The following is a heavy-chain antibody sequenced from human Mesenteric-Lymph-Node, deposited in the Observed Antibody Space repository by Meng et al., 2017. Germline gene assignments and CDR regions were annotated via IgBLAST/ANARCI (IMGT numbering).Heavy chain of an antibody. D-gene: IGHD1-26*01. CDR2: INPSGGSS. J-gene: IGHJ5*02. Sequence: QVQRVQAGAGVKKPGASVRVSCKASGYTFNTYYMHWVRQAPGQGLEWMGVINPSGGSSIYAQRFQGRVTMTSDPSTTTVYMDLSSLRSEDTAVYYCARVSKGGSYRFDPWGQGTLVTVSS. CDR3: ARVSKGGSYRFDP. V-gene: IGHV1-46*02. CDR1: GYTFNTYY.